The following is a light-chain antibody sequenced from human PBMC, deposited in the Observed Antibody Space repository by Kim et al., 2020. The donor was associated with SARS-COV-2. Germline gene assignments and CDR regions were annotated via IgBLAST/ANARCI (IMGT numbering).Light chain of an antibody. J-gene: IGKJ2*01. CDR1: QNIRNY. Sequence: ASIGDRVTITGQASQNIRNYLNWYQQKPGKAPKLLIFDASNLETGVPSRVSGSGSGTDFTLTISSLQPEDIATYYCQQFDNLPMFTFGLGTKLEI. CDR2: DAS. CDR3: QQFDNLPMFT. V-gene: IGKV1-33*01.